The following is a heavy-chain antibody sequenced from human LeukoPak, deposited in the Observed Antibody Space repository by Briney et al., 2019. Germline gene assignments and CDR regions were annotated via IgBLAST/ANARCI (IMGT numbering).Heavy chain of an antibody. CDR2: LNPHSGGT. CDR3: ASPSYQTGTYYYFDY. CDR1: GYTLSDYY. D-gene: IGHD1-26*01. J-gene: IGHJ4*02. V-gene: IGHV1-2*02. Sequence: ASVKVSCKASGYTLSDYYIYWVRQAPGQGLEWLGWLNPHSGGTNYAQKFQGRVTMTRDTSISAAYMELSSLRSDDTAVYYCASPSYQTGTYYYFDYWGQGTLVTVSS.